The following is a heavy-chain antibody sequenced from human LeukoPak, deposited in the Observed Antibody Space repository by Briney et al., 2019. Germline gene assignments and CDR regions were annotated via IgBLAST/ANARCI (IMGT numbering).Heavy chain of an antibody. CDR1: GYTFTSYY. J-gene: IGHJ4*02. D-gene: IGHD1-26*01. Sequence: ASVKVSCKASGYTFTSYYMRWVRQAPGQGLEWMGIINPSGGSTSYAQKFQGRVTMTRDTSTSTVYMELSSLRSEDTAVYYCARAVEGDPKSREVGAPFDYWGQGTLVTVSS. CDR3: ARAVEGDPKSREVGAPFDY. CDR2: INPSGGST. V-gene: IGHV1-46*01.